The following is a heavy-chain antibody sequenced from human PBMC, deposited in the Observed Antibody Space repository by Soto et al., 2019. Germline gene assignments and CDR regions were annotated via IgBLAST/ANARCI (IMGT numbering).Heavy chain of an antibody. CDR1: GFTFSNYA. J-gene: IGHJ6*02. Sequence: EVQLLESGGGLVQPGGSLRLSCAASGFTFSNYAMSWVRQAPGKGLEWVSAISGSGSGTYYADSVKGRFTISRDNSKNTLYLQMNSLRAEDTAVYYCAKGGYCSSSSCYRFYYYDGMDVWGQGTTVTVSS. CDR2: ISGSGSGT. V-gene: IGHV3-23*01. D-gene: IGHD2-2*02. CDR3: AKGGYCSSSSCYRFYYYDGMDV.